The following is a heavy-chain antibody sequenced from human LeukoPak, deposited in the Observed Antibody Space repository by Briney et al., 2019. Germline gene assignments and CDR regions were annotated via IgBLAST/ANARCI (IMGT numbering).Heavy chain of an antibody. J-gene: IGHJ6*02. V-gene: IGHV3-74*01. D-gene: IGHD6-13*01. CDR1: GSTLSSYW. Sequence: GGSLRLSCSASGSTLSSYWMHWVRQAPEEGLVWFSRIDRDGSTSNYADSVKGRFTTSRDNAKNTLYLQMNSLRAEDTALYYCTRVQAGRAGLMDVWGRGTTVTVSS. CDR3: TRVQAGRAGLMDV. CDR2: IDRDGSTS.